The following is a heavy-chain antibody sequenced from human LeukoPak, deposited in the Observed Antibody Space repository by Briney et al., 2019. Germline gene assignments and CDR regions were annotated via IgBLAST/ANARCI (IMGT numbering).Heavy chain of an antibody. CDR2: ISSSSSYI. CDR3: ARGAYYYDSSGPGY. Sequence: GGSLRLSCAASGFTVSSNYMSWVRQAPGKGLEWVSSISSSSSYIYYADSVKGRFTISRDNAKNSLYLQMNSLRAEDTAVYYCARGAYYYDSSGPGYWGQGTLVTVSS. J-gene: IGHJ4*02. CDR1: GFTVSSNY. D-gene: IGHD3-22*01. V-gene: IGHV3-21*01.